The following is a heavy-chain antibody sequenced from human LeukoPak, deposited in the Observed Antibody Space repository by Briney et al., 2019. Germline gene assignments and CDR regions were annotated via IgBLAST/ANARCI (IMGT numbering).Heavy chain of an antibody. CDR3: AKLSSTSSPSFY. D-gene: IGHD2-2*01. CDR2: ISYDGSNK. J-gene: IGHJ4*02. CDR1: GFKFSNYA. V-gene: IGHV3-30*04. Sequence: GRSLRLSCAASGFKFSNYAMHWVRQAPGKGLEWVAVISYDGSNKYYADSVKGRFTISRDNSKNTLYLQMNSLRAEDTAVYYCAKLSSTSSPSFYWGQGTLVTVSS.